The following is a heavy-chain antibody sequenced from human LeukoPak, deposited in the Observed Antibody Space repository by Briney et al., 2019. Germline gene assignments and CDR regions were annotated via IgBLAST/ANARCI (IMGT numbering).Heavy chain of an antibody. CDR1: GFTFSAYT. V-gene: IGHV3-64*02. Sequence: GGSLRLSCAASGFTFSAYTMHWVRQAPGKGLECVSAIISNGGSTHYADSVKGRFSISRDNSQNTLYLQMGSLRAEDMAVYYCARVKMGATVSDYYYYYMDVWGKGTTVTVSS. CDR3: ARVKMGATVSDYYYYYMDV. CDR2: IISNGGST. D-gene: IGHD1-26*01. J-gene: IGHJ6*03.